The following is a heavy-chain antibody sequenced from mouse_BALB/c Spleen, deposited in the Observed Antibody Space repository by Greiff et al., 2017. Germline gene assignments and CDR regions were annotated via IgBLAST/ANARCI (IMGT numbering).Heavy chain of an antibody. CDR3: ARPHFDY. Sequence: QVQLQQPGAELVKPGASVKLSCKASGYTFTSYWMHWVKQRPGQGLEWIGEINPSNGRTNYNEKFKSKATLTVDKSSSTAYMQLSSLTSEDSAVYDGARPHFDYWGQGTTLTVSS. V-gene: IGHV1S81*02. J-gene: IGHJ2*01. CDR2: INPSNGRT. CDR1: GYTFTSYW.